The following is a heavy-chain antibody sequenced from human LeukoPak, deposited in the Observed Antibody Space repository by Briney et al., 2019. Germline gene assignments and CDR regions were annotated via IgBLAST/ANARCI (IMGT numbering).Heavy chain of an antibody. CDR1: GGSISSSSYY. CDR3: ARQTYFDFSRPFDF. Sequence: SETLSLTCTVSGGSISSSSYYWGWIRQLPGKGLEFIATIYYTGSAYYNPSLKSRVTISVDTSKNHFSLRLSSVTAADTAVYYCARQTYFDFSRPFDFWGQGTLVTVSS. J-gene: IGHJ4*02. CDR2: IYYTGSA. D-gene: IGHD3-3*01. V-gene: IGHV4-39*01.